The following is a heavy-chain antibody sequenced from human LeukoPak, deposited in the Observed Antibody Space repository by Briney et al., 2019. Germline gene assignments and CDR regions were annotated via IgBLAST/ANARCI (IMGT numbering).Heavy chain of an antibody. J-gene: IGHJ4*02. CDR2: INGGGVNT. V-gene: IGHV3-23*01. D-gene: IGHD4-11*01. CDR1: GFTFSSYA. Sequence: GGSLRLSCAASGFTFSSYAMSWVRQAPGKGLECVSTINGGGVNTHYADSVGGRFTISRDNSKNTLFLQMNTLRDEDTAVYYCSKDLYINYGPADNWGQGTLVTVSS. CDR3: SKDLYINYGPADN.